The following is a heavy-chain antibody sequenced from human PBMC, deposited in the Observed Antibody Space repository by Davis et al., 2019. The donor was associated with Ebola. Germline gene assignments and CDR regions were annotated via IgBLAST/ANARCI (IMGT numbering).Heavy chain of an antibody. CDR1: GYSFTSYW. D-gene: IGHD3-10*01. CDR3: ARYDANHYGPRPVWEV. J-gene: IGHJ6*04. V-gene: IGHV5-51*01. CDR2: IYPGDSDT. Sequence: GESLKISCKGSGYSFTSYWIGWVRHMPGKGLEWMGIIYPGDSDTRYSPSFRGQVTISADKSIGTAYLQWSSLKASDTAMYYCARYDANHYGPRPVWEVLGKGTSVTVSS.